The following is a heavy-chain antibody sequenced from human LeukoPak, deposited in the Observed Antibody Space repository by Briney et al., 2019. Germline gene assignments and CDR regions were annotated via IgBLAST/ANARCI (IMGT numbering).Heavy chain of an antibody. CDR1: GFTFSSYG. Sequence: PGGSLRLSCAASGFTFSSYGMHWVRQAPGKGLEWVAVIWYDGSNKYYADSVKGRFTISRDNSKNTLYLQVNSLRAEDTAVYYCAKGDSIVGALYFDYWGQGTLVTVSS. CDR3: AKGDSIVGALYFDY. J-gene: IGHJ4*02. V-gene: IGHV3-33*06. D-gene: IGHD1-26*01. CDR2: IWYDGSNK.